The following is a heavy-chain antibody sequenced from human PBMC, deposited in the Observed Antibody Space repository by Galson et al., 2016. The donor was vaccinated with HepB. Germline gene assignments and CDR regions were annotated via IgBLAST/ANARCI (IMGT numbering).Heavy chain of an antibody. J-gene: IGHJ3*02. CDR3: ARSTRITMIIVPNPDGFDI. V-gene: IGHV1-69*06. CDR1: GGTFGNYG. CDR2: IIPIFGTA. D-gene: IGHD3-22*01. Sequence: SVKVSCKAAGGTFGNYGVSWVRQAPGQGLEWMGGIIPIFGTANYAQKFQGRVTITADKSTKTAYMELSSLKSEDTAVYYCARSTRITMIIVPNPDGFDIWGQGTMVTVSS.